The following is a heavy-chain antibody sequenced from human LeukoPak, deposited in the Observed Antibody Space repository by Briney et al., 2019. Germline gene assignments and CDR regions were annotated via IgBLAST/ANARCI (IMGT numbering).Heavy chain of an antibody. Sequence: SETLSLTCTVSGGSISSYYWSWIRQPPGKGLEWIGYIYYSGSTNYNPSLKSRVTISVDTSKNQFSLKLSSVTAADTAVYYCARSREQWPAEYFQHWGQGTLVTVSS. J-gene: IGHJ1*01. CDR3: ARSREQWPAEYFQH. CDR2: IYYSGST. CDR1: GGSISSYY. D-gene: IGHD6-19*01. V-gene: IGHV4-59*01.